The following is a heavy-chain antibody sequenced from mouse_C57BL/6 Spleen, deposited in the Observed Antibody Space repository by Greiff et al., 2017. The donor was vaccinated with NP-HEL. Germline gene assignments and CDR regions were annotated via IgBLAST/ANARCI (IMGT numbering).Heavy chain of an antibody. J-gene: IGHJ2*01. V-gene: IGHV14-3*01. Sequence: EVKLMESVAELVRPGASVKLSCTASGFNIKNTYMHWVKQRPEQGLEWIGRIDPANGNTKYAPKFQGKATITADTSSNTAYLQLSSLTSEDTAIYYCARPFITTVVATPFDYWGQGTTLTVSS. CDR1: GFNIKNTY. D-gene: IGHD1-1*01. CDR3: ARPFITTVVATPFDY. CDR2: IDPANGNT.